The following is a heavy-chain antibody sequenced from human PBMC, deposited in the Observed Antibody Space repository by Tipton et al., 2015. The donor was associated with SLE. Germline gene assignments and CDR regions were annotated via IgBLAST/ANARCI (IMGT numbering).Heavy chain of an antibody. CDR2: IYTSGST. V-gene: IGHV4-61*09. CDR3: ARDRVGPTWDAFDI. CDR1: GGSISSGSYY. Sequence: LRLSCTVSGGSISSGSYYWSWIRQPAGKGLEWIGFIYTSGYIYTSGSTNYNPSLESRVTISIDTSKNQFSLKLSSVTAADTAVYYCARDRVGPTWDAFDIWGQGTMVTVSS. D-gene: IGHD1-26*01. J-gene: IGHJ3*02.